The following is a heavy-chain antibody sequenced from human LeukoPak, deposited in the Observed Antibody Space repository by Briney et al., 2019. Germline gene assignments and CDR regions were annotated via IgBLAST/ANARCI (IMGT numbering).Heavy chain of an antibody. D-gene: IGHD3-22*01. J-gene: IGHJ4*02. CDR1: GFTFSGSA. Sequence: PGGSLRLSCAASGFTFSGSAMSWVRQAPGKGLEWVSAISGNGAATFYADSVKGRFTISRDNAKNSLYLQMNSLRAEDTAVYYCARGAYDSSGYCLFDYWGQGTLVTVSS. CDR3: ARGAYDSSGYCLFDY. V-gene: IGHV3-23*01. CDR2: ISGNGAAT.